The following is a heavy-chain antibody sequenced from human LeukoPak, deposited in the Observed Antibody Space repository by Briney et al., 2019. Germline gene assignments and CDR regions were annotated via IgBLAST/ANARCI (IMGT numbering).Heavy chain of an antibody. D-gene: IGHD4-17*01. Sequence: GGSLRLSCEASGFSFRSYAMTWVRQAPGKGLEWASTIDDSGANTYHADSVKGRFTISRDNFRDALHLQMNSLRVEDTAVYYCAKDGASRGDYHWFDSWGQGTLVTVSS. J-gene: IGHJ5*01. CDR1: GFSFRSYA. CDR3: AKDGASRGDYHWFDS. CDR2: IDDSGANT. V-gene: IGHV3-23*01.